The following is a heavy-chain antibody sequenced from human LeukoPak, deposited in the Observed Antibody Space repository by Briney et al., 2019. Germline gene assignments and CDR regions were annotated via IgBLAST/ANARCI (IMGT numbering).Heavy chain of an antibody. J-gene: IGHJ3*02. Sequence: GGSLRLSCAASGFTFSSYWMSWVRQAPGKGLEWVANIKQDGSEKYYVDSVKGRFTISRDNAKNSLYLQMNSLRAEDTAVYYCARVRGSSIRAFDTWGQGTMVTVSS. D-gene: IGHD6-6*01. CDR1: GFTFSSYW. V-gene: IGHV3-7*01. CDR2: IKQDGSEK. CDR3: ARVRGSSIRAFDT.